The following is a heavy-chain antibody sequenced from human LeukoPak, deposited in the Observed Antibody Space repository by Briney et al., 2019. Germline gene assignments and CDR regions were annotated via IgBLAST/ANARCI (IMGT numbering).Heavy chain of an antibody. J-gene: IGHJ4*02. V-gene: IGHV1-18*01. Sequence: GASVKVSCXASGYTFTSNGISWVRQVPGQGLEWMGWISAYNNNTNYAQKFQGRVTMTTDTSTSTAYMELRSLRSDDTAVYYCARDQQWLDPARHGFDYWGQRTLVTVSS. CDR1: GYTFTSNG. CDR3: ARDQQWLDPARHGFDY. CDR2: ISAYNNNT. D-gene: IGHD6-19*01.